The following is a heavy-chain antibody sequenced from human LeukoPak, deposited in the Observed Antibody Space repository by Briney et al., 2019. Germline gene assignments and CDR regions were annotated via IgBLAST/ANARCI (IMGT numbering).Heavy chain of an antibody. CDR2: ISSSGSTI. CDR1: GFTFSDYY. J-gene: IGHJ4*02. D-gene: IGHD3-22*01. V-gene: IGHV3-11*04. CDR3: ARGSYDSSGYYDWYYFDY. Sequence: GGSVRLSCAASGFTFSDYYMSWIRQAPGKGLEWVSYISSSGSTIYYADSVKGRFTISRDNAKNSLYLQMNSLRAEDTAVYYCARGSYDSSGYYDWYYFDYWGQGTLVTVSS.